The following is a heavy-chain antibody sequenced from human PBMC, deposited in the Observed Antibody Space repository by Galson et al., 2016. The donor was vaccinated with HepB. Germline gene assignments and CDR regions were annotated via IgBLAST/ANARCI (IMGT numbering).Heavy chain of an antibody. CDR3: ARSVAAGGMRFYS. CDR2: IGGTVIST. Sequence: SLRLSCAASGFTFSNYGMNWVRQAPGKGLEWVSHIGGTVISTYYADSVKGRFTISRDHAQTSLYLQMNSLRAEDTAIYFCARSVAAGGMRFYSWGQGTPVIVSS. V-gene: IGHV3-48*04. J-gene: IGHJ4*02. CDR1: GFTFSNYG. D-gene: IGHD6-13*01.